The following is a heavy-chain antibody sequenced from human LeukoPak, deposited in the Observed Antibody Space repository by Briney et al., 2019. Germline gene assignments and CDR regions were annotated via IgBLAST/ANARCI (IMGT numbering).Heavy chain of an antibody. CDR3: AKGPYCSSTSCQYFDY. V-gene: IGHV3-30*18. CDR1: GFTFSSYG. J-gene: IGHJ4*02. D-gene: IGHD2-2*01. Sequence: GGSLRLSCAASGFTFSSYGMHWVRQAPGKGLEWVAVISYDGSNKYYADSVKGRFTISRDNSKNTLYLQMNSLRAEDTAVYYCAKGPYCSSTSCQYFDYWGQGTLVTVSS. CDR2: ISYDGSNK.